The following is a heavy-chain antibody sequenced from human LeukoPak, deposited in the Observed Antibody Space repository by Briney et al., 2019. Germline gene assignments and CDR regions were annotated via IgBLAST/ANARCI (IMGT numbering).Heavy chain of an antibody. V-gene: IGHV3-7*03. CDR3: ARAQLSLFFDY. Sequence: GGSLRLSCAASGFSLSNYWMNWVRQAPGKGLEWVANIKQDGSEKNYVDSVKGRFTISRDNAKNSLYLQMNSLRAEDTAVYYCARAQLSLFFDYWGQGTLVTVSS. CDR1: GFSLSNYW. CDR2: IKQDGSEK. D-gene: IGHD2/OR15-2a*01. J-gene: IGHJ4*02.